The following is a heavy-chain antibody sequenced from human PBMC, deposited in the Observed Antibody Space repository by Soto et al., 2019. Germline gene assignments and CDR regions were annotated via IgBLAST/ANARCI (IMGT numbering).Heavy chain of an antibody. V-gene: IGHV4-34*01. Sequence: SLTCPVYGGSFSGYYWSWIRQPPGKGLEWIGEINHSGSTNYNPSLKSRVTISVDTSKNQFSLKLSSVTAADTAVYYCARGRITIFGVAAGMDVWGQGTTVTVSS. D-gene: IGHD3-3*01. CDR2: INHSGST. CDR3: ARGRITIFGVAAGMDV. CDR1: GGSFSGYY. J-gene: IGHJ6*02.